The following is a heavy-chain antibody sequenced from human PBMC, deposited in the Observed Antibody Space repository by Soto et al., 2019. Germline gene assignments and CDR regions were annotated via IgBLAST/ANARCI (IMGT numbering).Heavy chain of an antibody. J-gene: IGHJ4*02. CDR2: IKSTLDGGTT. CDR1: GFTFNNAW. Sequence: EVQLVESGGGLVKPGESLRLSCSASGFTFNNAWMSWVRQAPGKGLEWVGRIKSTLDGGTTDYAAPVKGRFAISRDDSKNTLYLQINSLKTEDTAVYYCTTDDRFLILWRQHWGQGTLVTVSP. CDR3: TTDDRFLILWRQH. D-gene: IGHD3-3*01. V-gene: IGHV3-15*01.